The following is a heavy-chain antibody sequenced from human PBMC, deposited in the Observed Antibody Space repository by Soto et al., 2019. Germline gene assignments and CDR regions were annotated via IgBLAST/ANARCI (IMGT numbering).Heavy chain of an antibody. J-gene: IGHJ6*02. D-gene: IGHD6-25*01. V-gene: IGHV3-30*18. CDR2: ISDDGSNK. CDR3: AKEGGFRTESPLYYYGMDV. CDR1: GFTLSKYG. Sequence: GGSLRLCCAASGFTLSKYGMHWVRQAPGKGLEWVAVISDDGSNKYYADYVKGRLTISRDNSKNTLYLQMSSLRLEDTAVYYCAKEGGFRTESPLYYYGMDVWGQGTTVTVSS.